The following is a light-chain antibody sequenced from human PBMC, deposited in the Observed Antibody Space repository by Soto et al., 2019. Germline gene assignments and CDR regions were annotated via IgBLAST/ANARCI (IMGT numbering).Light chain of an antibody. J-gene: IGKJ2*01. CDR1: QGIRNY. V-gene: IGKV1-27*01. Sequence: DIQMTQSPSSLSASVGDRVTITCRASQGIRNYLAWYQQKPGKVPKLLIYTASTLQSGVPSRFSGSGSGTYFTLTISSLHPEDVATYYCQKYSGPPYTVGHGTKLEIK. CDR3: QKYSGPPYT. CDR2: TAS.